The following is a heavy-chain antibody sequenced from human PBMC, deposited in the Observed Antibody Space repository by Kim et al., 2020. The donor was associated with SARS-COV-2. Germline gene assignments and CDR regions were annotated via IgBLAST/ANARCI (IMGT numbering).Heavy chain of an antibody. CDR2: ISASNGNT. CDR1: GYTFTRDG. D-gene: IGHD2-15*01. V-gene: IGHV1-18*01. J-gene: IGHJ4*02. CDR3: ARAGDELSTHFHM. Sequence: ASVKVSCKAFGYTFTRDGISWVRQATGQGLEWMGWISASNGNTNYAQNLQDRITLTTDTSTSTAYLELRSLTSDDTAVYYCARAGDELSTHFHMWGQGTLVTVSS.